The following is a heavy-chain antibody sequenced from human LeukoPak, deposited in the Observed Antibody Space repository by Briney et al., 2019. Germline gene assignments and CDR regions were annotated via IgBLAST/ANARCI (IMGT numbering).Heavy chain of an antibody. CDR1: GGSISSSSYY. J-gene: IGHJ5*02. CDR2: IYYSGST. V-gene: IGHV4-39*07. Sequence: SETLSLTCTVSGGSISSSSYYWGWIRQPPGKGLEWIGSIYYSGSTYYNPSLKSRVTISVDTSKNQFSLKLSSVTAADTAVYYCARPRGYSYVEWFDPWGQGTLVTVSS. CDR3: ARPRGYSYVEWFDP. D-gene: IGHD5-18*01.